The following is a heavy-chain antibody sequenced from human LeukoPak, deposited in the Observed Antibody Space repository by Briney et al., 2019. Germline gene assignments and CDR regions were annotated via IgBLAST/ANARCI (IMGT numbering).Heavy chain of an antibody. V-gene: IGHV1-24*01. CDR2: FDPEDGET. CDR3: ETEVFSAAGY. CDR1: GYTFTGYY. J-gene: IGHJ4*02. Sequence: ASVKVSCKASGYTFTGYYMHWVRQAPGKGLEWMGGFDPEDGETIYAQKFQGRVTMTEDTSTDTAYMELSSLRSEDTAVYYCETEVFSAAGYWGQGTLVTVSS. D-gene: IGHD6-25*01.